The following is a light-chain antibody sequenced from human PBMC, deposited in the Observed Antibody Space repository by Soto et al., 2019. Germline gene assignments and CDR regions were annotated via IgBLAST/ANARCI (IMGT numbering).Light chain of an antibody. CDR1: QSVSSN. Sequence: EIVMTQSPATLSVSPGERATLSCRASQSVSSNLVWYQQKRGQAPRLLIYGASTRATGIPARFSGSGSGTEFILTISSLQSEDFADYYCQQYNNWPPTFGQGTKLEIK. V-gene: IGKV3-15*01. CDR2: GAS. J-gene: IGKJ2*01. CDR3: QQYNNWPPT.